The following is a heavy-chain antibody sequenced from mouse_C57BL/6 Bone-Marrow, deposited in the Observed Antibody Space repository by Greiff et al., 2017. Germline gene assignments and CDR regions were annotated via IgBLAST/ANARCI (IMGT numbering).Heavy chain of an antibody. Sequence: VQLQQPGAELVKPGASVKMSCKASGYTFTSYWMHWVKQRPGQGLKWIGYINPSGGYSKSNQKFKDKATLTADKSSSTAYMQLSSLTYEDSAVYDGARAYYGSSRGDWYFDGWGTGTTVTVSA. J-gene: IGHJ1*03. CDR2: INPSGGYS. D-gene: IGHD1-1*01. CDR3: ARAYYGSSRGDWYFDG. CDR1: GYTFTSYW. V-gene: IGHV1-7*01.